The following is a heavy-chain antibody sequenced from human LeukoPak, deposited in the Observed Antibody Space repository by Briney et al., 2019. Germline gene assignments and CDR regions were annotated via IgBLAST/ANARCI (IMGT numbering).Heavy chain of an antibody. J-gene: IGHJ6*02. D-gene: IGHD3-10*01. CDR3: AKWGVYYGMDV. V-gene: IGHV3-30*18. CDR2: ISHDGGYK. Sequence: GGSLRLSCAASGFTFSNYGMHWVRQSPGKGLEWVAVISHDGGYKYHADSLKGRFTISKDNSKNTPYLQMNSLRAEDTAVYYCAKWGVYYGMDVWGQGTTVTVSS. CDR1: GFTFSNYG.